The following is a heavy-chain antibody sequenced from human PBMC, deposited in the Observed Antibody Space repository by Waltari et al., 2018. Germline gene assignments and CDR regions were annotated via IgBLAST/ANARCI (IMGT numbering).Heavy chain of an antibody. CDR1: GYSFTSYW. CDR2: IYPGESDT. Sequence: VQLVQSGAEVKKPGESLKISCKGSGYSFTSYWIGWVRQMPGKCLEWMGIIYPGESDTRYSPSFQGQVTISADKSISTAYLQWSSLKDSDTAMYYCARQRSSSWYDSHAFDIWGQGTMVTVSS. CDR3: ARQRSSSWYDSHAFDI. V-gene: IGHV5-51*01. D-gene: IGHD6-13*01. J-gene: IGHJ3*02.